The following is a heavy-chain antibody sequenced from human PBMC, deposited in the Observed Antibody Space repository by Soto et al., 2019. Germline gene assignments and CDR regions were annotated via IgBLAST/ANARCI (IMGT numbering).Heavy chain of an antibody. CDR2: ISYGGST. V-gene: IGHV4-61*01. J-gene: IGHJ5*02. Sequence: QVQLQESGPGLVKPSETLSLTCTVSGVPVTRGTYYWSWVRQPPGKGLEWIGYISYGGSTNYNPSLKSRVTISVDTSKSQFSLQLNSVTAADTAIYYCARGLAYCGGDCPWGQGTLVTVSS. CDR3: ARGLAYCGGDCP. CDR1: GVPVTRGTYY. D-gene: IGHD2-21*02.